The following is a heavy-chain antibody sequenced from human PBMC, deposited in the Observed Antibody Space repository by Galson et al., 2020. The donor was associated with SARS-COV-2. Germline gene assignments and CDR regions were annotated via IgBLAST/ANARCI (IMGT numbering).Heavy chain of an antibody. CDR2: TYYSGST. J-gene: IGHJ5*02. V-gene: IGHV4-31*03. CDR1: GCSISSGAYY. Sequence: SETLSLTCTVSGCSISSGAYYWSWIRQHPGKGLEWIGDTYYSGSTHYNPSPKSRVTISVDTSKNQFSLKLSSVTAADTAVYYCARAVRGVIIEGFDWFDPWGQGTLVTVSS. CDR3: ARAVRGVIIEGFDWFDP. D-gene: IGHD3-10*01.